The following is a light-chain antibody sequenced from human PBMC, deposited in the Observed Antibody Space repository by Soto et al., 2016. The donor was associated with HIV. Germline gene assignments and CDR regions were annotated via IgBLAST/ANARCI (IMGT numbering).Light chain of an antibody. CDR1: QSINTY. V-gene: IGKV1-39*01. CDR2: AAS. J-gene: IGKJ2*01. CDR3: QQSYTTPLYT. Sequence: DIQMTQSPSSLSASVGDRVTITCRASQSINTYLNWYQQKPGKAPKLLIYAASSLQSGVPSRFSGSGSGTDFTLTLTGLQPEDFGTHYCQQSYTTPLYTFGQGTKLQIK.